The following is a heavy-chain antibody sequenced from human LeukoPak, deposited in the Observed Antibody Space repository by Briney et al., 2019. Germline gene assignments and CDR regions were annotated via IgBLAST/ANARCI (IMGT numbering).Heavy chain of an antibody. J-gene: IGHJ5*02. Sequence: GGSLRLSCAASGFAFSTYDMSWVRQAPGKGLEWIEDITISGQTKNYADSVKGRFTISRDNAMSSLYLQMNSLRVEDTGVFYCARGDPHADLWGQGTLVTVSS. CDR3: ARGDPHADL. V-gene: IGHV3-48*03. CDR2: ITISGQTK. CDR1: GFAFSTYD.